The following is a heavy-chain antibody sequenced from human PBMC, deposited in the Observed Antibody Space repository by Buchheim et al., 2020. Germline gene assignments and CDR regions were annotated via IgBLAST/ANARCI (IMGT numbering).Heavy chain of an antibody. J-gene: IGHJ4*02. CDR2: IYWDDDK. Sequence: QITLKESGPTLVKPTQTLTLTCTFSGFSLSTSGVGVVWIRQPPGKALEWLALIYWDDDKRYSPSLKSRLTITKNTSKTQVVLTMTNMDPVDTATYYCAHSPGPAGAAGLNGGVYFDYWGQGTL. CDR3: AHSPGPAGAAGLNGGVYFDY. D-gene: IGHD6-13*01. CDR1: GFSLSTSGVG. V-gene: IGHV2-5*02.